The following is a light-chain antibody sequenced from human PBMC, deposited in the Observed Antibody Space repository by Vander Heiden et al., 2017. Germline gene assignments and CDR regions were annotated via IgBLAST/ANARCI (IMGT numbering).Light chain of an antibody. J-gene: IGKJ4*01. CDR3: QLYGTSPLLT. CDR1: QSVSSRF. CDR2: DTS. Sequence: EVVLTQSPGTLSLSPGEGVTLSCRTSQSVSSRFLAWYQQKPGQAPKLLMYDTSSMATGIPDRFSGSGSWTEFTLTISRLEPDDFAVYYCQLYGTSPLLTFGGGTKVEIK. V-gene: IGKV3-20*01.